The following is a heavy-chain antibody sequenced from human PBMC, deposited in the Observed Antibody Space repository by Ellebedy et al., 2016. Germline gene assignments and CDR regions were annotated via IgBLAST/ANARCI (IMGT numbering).Heavy chain of an antibody. V-gene: IGHV1-3*01. CDR2: INAGNGNT. D-gene: IGHD6-19*01. CDR3: ARLRGWGKGFDD. CDR1: GYTFTSYA. J-gene: IGHJ4*02. Sequence: ASVKVSCXASGYTFTSYAIHGVRQAPGQRLEWMGWINAGNGNTKYSQNFQGRVTITRDTSASTAYMELSSLRSEDTAVYYCARLRGWGKGFDDWGQGTLVTVSS.